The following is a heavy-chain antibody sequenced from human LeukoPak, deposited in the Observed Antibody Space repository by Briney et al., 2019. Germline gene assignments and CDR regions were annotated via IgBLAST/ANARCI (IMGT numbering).Heavy chain of an antibody. D-gene: IGHD6-13*01. CDR2: VDHTGST. CDR3: ARVAAAGNYYFDY. Sequence: KPSETLSLTCAVYGGSFSGYYWSWIRQPPGKGLEWIGYVDHTGSTNFNPSLNGRVSISRDTTKNLFSLRLSSVTAADTAVYFCARVAAAGNYYFDYWGQGTLVTVSS. J-gene: IGHJ4*02. V-gene: IGHV4-34*01. CDR1: GGSFSGYY.